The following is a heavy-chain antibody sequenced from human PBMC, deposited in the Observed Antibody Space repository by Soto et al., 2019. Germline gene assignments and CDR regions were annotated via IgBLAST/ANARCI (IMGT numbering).Heavy chain of an antibody. CDR3: VRVIAALIPQQPDAFGL. V-gene: IGHV4-59*12. J-gene: IGHJ3*01. CDR1: GGSISSYY. Sequence: SETLSLTCTVSGGSISSYYWSWIRQPPGKGLEWIGYIYYSGSTNYNPSLKSRVTISVDTSKNQFSLKLSSVTAADTAVYYCVRVIAALIPQQPDAFGLWGPRTIVT. D-gene: IGHD6-6*01. CDR2: IYYSGST.